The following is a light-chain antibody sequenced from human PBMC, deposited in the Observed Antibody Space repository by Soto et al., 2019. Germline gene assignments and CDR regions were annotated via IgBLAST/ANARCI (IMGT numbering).Light chain of an antibody. CDR2: VAS. V-gene: IGKV1-9*01. J-gene: IGKJ5*01. Sequence: DIQLTQSPSFLSASVGDRVTITFRASQSISNYLAWYQQKPGKAPNLLIYVASTLQSGVPSRFSGSGSGAEFTLTISTLQPEDLAPLCCQQLLSLSPSFGQGT. CDR3: QQLLSLSPS. CDR1: QSISNY.